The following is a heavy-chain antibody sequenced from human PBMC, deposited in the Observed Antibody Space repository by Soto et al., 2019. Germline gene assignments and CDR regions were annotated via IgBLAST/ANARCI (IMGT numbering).Heavy chain of an antibody. V-gene: IGHV3-30-3*01. D-gene: IGHD4-4*01. J-gene: IGHJ4*02. CDR1: GFTFSSYA. CDR2: ISYEGSNK. CDR3: ARVLGGMATVPFDY. Sequence: VQLLESGGGLVQPGGSLRLSCAASGFTFSSYAMHWVRQAPGTGLEWVAVISYEGSNKYYADSVKGRFTISRDNSKNTLYLQMNSLRTEDTAVYYCARVLGGMATVPFDYWGQGALVTVSS.